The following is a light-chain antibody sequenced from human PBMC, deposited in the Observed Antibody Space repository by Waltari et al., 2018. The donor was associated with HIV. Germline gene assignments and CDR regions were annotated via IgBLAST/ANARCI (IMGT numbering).Light chain of an antibody. CDR1: QNINTW. J-gene: IGKJ2*01. CDR2: QAS. Sequence: DIQMTQSPSTLSAAVGDRVTITCRASQNINTWLAWYQQKPGKAPKLLISQASILESGVPSTFSGSGSGTEFTLTISSLQPDDFATYYCQQYNSNLYTFGQGTKLEIK. V-gene: IGKV1-5*03. CDR3: QQYNSNLYT.